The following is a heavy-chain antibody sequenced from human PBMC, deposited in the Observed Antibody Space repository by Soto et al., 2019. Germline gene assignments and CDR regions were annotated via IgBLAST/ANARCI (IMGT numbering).Heavy chain of an antibody. D-gene: IGHD6-19*01. CDR2: IWYDGSEK. CDR1: GFTFSSYG. J-gene: IGHJ4*02. CDR3: ARDRYSSGWYDLDY. Sequence: QVQLVESGGGVVQPGRSLTLSCAASGFTFSSYGMHWVRQAPGKGLEWVAVIWYDGSEKYYADSVKGRFTMSRDNXRNTLFLQMNSLRAEDTAVYYCARDRYSSGWYDLDYWGQGTLVTVSS. V-gene: IGHV3-33*01.